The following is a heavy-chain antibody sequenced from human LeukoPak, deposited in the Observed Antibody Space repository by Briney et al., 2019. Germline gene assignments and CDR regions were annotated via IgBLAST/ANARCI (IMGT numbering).Heavy chain of an antibody. CDR1: GFIFRNYW. Sequence: GESLRLSCAASGFIFRNYWMNWVRQAPGKGLEWVANIKQDGSEKYYVDSVKGRFTISRDNAKNSLYLQMNSLRAEDTAVYYCARVVGYCSGGSCYARQVFDYWGQGTLVTVSS. J-gene: IGHJ4*02. CDR3: ARVVGYCSGGSCYARQVFDY. V-gene: IGHV3-7*01. D-gene: IGHD2-15*01. CDR2: IKQDGSEK.